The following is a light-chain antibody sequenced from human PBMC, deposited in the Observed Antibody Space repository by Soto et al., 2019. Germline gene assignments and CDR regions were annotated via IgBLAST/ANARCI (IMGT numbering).Light chain of an antibody. J-gene: IGLJ1*01. V-gene: IGLV2-14*01. CDR3: SSYTTISTYV. CDR1: NSDVGGYNF. CDR2: DVS. Sequence: QSVLTQPASVSGSPGQSITISCTGTNSDVGGYNFVSWYQQYPGKAPKLMIYDVSNRPSGVSNRFSGSKSGNTASLTISGLQAEDEADYYCSSYTTISTYVFGTGTKLTVL.